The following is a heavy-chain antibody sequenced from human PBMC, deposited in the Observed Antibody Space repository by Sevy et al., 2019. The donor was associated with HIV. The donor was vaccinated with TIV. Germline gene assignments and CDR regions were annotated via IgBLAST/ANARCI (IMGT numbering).Heavy chain of an antibody. CDR3: ARDLEYSSSQGIYYYYYMDV. Sequence: GGSLRLSCAASGFTFSDYYMSWIRQAPGKGLEWVSYISSSGSNIYYADSVKGRFTISRDKAKNSLYLQMNSLRAEDTAVYYCARDLEYSSSQGIYYYYYMDVWGKGTTVTVSS. D-gene: IGHD6-6*01. V-gene: IGHV3-11*01. CDR1: GFTFSDYY. J-gene: IGHJ6*03. CDR2: ISSSGSNI.